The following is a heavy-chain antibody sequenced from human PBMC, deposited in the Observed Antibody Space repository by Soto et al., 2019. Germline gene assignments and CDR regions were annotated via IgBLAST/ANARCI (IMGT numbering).Heavy chain of an antibody. J-gene: IGHJ6*02. V-gene: IGHV4-61*01. CDR2: IYYSGST. CDR1: GGSVSSGSYY. Sequence: PSETLSLTCTVSGGSVSSGSYYWSWIRQPPGKGLEWIGYIYYSGSTNYNPSLKSRVTISVDTSKNQFSLKLSSVTAADTAVYYCARDAHHPNYYYYYGMDVWGQGTTVTVSS. CDR3: ARDAHHPNYYYYYGMDV.